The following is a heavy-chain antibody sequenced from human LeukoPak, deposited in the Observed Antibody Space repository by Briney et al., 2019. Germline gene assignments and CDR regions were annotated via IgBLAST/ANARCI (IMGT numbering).Heavy chain of an antibody. Sequence: GGSLRLSCTASGFPFSSYTMNWVRQAPGKGLEWVSYISSSGNNIYYADSVKGRFTVSRDNAKNSLYLQMNSLRAEDTALYYCARDYTPSYWGQGTLVTVSS. CDR2: ISSSGNNI. CDR1: GFPFSSYT. D-gene: IGHD4-11*01. J-gene: IGHJ4*02. V-gene: IGHV3-48*04. CDR3: ARDYTPSY.